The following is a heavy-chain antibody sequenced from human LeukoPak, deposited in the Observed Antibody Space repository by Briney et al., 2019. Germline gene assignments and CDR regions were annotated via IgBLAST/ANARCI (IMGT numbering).Heavy chain of an antibody. Sequence: ASVKVSCKASGGTFSSYAISWVRQAPGQGLEWMGWISAYNGNTNYAQKLQGRVTMTTDTSTSTAYMELRSLRSDDTAVYYCARTDMVRGVIIGGFNWFDPWGQGTLVTVSS. J-gene: IGHJ5*02. V-gene: IGHV1-18*01. CDR2: ISAYNGNT. CDR1: GGTFSSYA. D-gene: IGHD3-10*01. CDR3: ARTDMVRGVIIGGFNWFDP.